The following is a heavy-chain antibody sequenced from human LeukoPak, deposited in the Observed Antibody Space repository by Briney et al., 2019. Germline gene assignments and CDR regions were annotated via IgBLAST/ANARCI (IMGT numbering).Heavy chain of an antibody. CDR3: AMYRTYGDRDY. J-gene: IGHJ4*02. D-gene: IGHD4-17*01. CDR2: ISSSSTYT. CDR1: GFTFSDHY. Sequence: GGSLRLSCAASGFTFSDHYMDWVRQAPGKGLEWVSYISSSSTYTNYADSVKGRFTISRDNAKNSLYLQMNSLRAEDTAVYYCAMYRTYGDRDYWGQGALVTVSS. V-gene: IGHV3-11*06.